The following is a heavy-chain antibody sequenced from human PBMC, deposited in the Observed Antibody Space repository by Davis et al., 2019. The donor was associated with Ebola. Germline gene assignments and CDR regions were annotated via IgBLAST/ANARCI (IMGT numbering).Heavy chain of an antibody. CDR2: ISSSSSTI. V-gene: IGHV3-48*04. Sequence: GGPLRPSCAAPGSTFSTYSMNWVRQAPGKGLEWVSYISSSSSTIYYADSVKGRFTISRDNAKNSLYLQMNSLRAEETAVYYCARVGTNGMDVWGKGTTVTVSS. CDR1: GSTFSTYS. D-gene: IGHD1-14*01. CDR3: ARVGTNGMDV. J-gene: IGHJ6*04.